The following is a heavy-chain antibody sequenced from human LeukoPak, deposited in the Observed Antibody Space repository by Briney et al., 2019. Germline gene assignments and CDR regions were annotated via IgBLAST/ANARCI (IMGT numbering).Heavy chain of an antibody. Sequence: ASVKVSCKASGYSFTNYGITWVRQAPGQGLEWMGWISAYNGNTNYAQQFQGRVTLTTDTFTSTAYMELRSLRSDDTAIYYCARNWGAGTGNYFFYGMDVWGQGTTVTVSS. V-gene: IGHV1-18*01. CDR3: ARNWGAGTGNYFFYGMDV. D-gene: IGHD1-1*01. CDR1: GYSFTNYG. CDR2: ISAYNGNT. J-gene: IGHJ6*02.